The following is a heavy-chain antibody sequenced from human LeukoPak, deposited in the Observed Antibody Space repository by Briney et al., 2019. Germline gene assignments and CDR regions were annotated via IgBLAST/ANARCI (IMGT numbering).Heavy chain of an antibody. CDR3: ARDLAAAARD. Sequence: GGSLRLSCAASGFTFSLYGMHWVRQAPGKGLEWVAVISFDGSDKYYADFVKGRFTISRDNSKNTVYLQMNSLRDEDTAVYYCARDLAAAARDWGQGTLVTVSS. CDR1: GFTFSLYG. D-gene: IGHD6-13*01. CDR2: ISFDGSDK. J-gene: IGHJ4*02. V-gene: IGHV3-30*03.